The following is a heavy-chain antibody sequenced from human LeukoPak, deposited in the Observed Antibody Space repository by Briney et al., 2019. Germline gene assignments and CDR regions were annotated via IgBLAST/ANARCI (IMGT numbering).Heavy chain of an antibody. Sequence: GGSLRLSCAASGFTFSSYSMNWVRQAPGKGLEWVAVISYDGSNKYCADSVKGRFTISRDNSKNTLYLQMNSLRAEDTAVYYCARVEWELLSLDYWGQGTLVTVSS. CDR1: GFTFSSYS. J-gene: IGHJ4*02. V-gene: IGHV3-30*03. CDR2: ISYDGSNK. D-gene: IGHD1-26*01. CDR3: ARVEWELLSLDY.